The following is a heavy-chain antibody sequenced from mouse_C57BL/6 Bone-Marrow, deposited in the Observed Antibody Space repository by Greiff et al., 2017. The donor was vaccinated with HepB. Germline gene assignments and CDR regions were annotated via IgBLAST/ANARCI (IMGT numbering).Heavy chain of an antibody. D-gene: IGHD2-10*01. J-gene: IGHJ4*01. CDR1: GFNIKDDY. CDR3: TTSYDGIKGYAMDY. Sequence: VQLQQSGAELVRPGASVKLSCTASGFNIKDDYMHWVKQRPEQGLEWIGWIDPENGDTEYASKFQGKATITADTSSNTAYLQLSSLTSEDTAVYYCTTSYDGIKGYAMDYWGQGTSVTVSS. V-gene: IGHV14-4*01. CDR2: IDPENGDT.